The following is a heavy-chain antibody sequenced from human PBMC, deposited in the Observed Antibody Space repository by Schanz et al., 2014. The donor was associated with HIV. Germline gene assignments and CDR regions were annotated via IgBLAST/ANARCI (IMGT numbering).Heavy chain of an antibody. J-gene: IGHJ6*02. CDR2: FNPNSGGR. V-gene: IGHV1-2*02. D-gene: IGHD6-6*01. CDR1: GYTFSNYD. CDR3: AREPSFSGLDV. Sequence: QAQLVQSGAEVKKSGASVKVSCKASGYTFSNYDINWVRQAPGQGLEWMGWFNPNSGGRIYPQKLEGRVTMTRDTSISTAYMELSSLRYDDTAVYYCAREPSFSGLDVWGQGTTVIVSS.